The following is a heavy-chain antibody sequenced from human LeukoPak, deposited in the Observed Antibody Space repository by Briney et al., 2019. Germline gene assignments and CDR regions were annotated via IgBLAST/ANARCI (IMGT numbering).Heavy chain of an antibody. CDR2: ISYDGGSK. CDR1: GFTFSNYA. CDR3: ARERACGDDCFSGGFDY. J-gene: IGHJ4*02. V-gene: IGHV3-30-3*01. D-gene: IGHD2-21*02. Sequence: GGSLRLSCAASGFTFSNYAMHWVRQAPGKGLEWVAVISYDGGSKYYADSLKGRFTISRDNPKNTLYLQMNSLRPEDTSVYYCARERACGDDCFSGGFDYWGQGTLVTVSS.